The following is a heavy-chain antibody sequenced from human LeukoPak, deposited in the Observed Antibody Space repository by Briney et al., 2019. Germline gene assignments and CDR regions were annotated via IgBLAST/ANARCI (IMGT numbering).Heavy chain of an antibody. V-gene: IGHV3-23*01. CDR3: ARDRRATPMYFFDF. Sequence: GGSLRLSCAASRFSFSDYTMSWVRQLPGKGLKWVSGIRHSGVDSSYADSVKGRFTISRDNSRNMLYLQMNSLRDDDTGVYYCARDRRATPMYFFDFWGQGTPVTVSS. D-gene: IGHD2-15*01. J-gene: IGHJ4*02. CDR1: RFSFSDYT. CDR2: IRHSGVDS.